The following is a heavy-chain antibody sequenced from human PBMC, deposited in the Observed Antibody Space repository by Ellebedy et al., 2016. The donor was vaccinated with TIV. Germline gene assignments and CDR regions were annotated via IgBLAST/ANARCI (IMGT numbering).Heavy chain of an antibody. CDR2: IKEDGSEK. CDR3: ARGGLDV. Sequence: GESLKISCVASGFTFSSNWMNWVRQAPGKGLEWVASIKEDGSEKYYVDSVKGRFTISRDNAKNSVYLQMNSLRGEDTAVYYCARGGLDVWGQGTTVTVSS. J-gene: IGHJ6*02. V-gene: IGHV3-7*01. CDR1: GFTFSSNW.